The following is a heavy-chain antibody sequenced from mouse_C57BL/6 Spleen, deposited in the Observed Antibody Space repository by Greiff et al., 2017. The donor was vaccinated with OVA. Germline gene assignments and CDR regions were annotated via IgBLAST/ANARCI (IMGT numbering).Heavy chain of an antibody. V-gene: IGHV1-59*01. CDR2: IDPSDSYT. D-gene: IGHD2-5*01. J-gene: IGHJ3*01. Sequence: VQLQQPGAELVRPGTSVKLSCKASGYTFTSYWMHWVKQRPGQGLEWIGVIDPSDSYTNYNQKFKGKATLTVDTSSSTAYMQLSSLTSEDSAVYYCARGNYSNLAWFAYWGQGTLVTVSA. CDR1: GYTFTSYW. CDR3: ARGNYSNLAWFAY.